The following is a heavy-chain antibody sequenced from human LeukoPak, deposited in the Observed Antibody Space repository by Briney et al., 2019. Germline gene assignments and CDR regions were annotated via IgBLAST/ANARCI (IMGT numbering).Heavy chain of an antibody. V-gene: IGHV4-59*01. CDR1: GGSISSYY. Sequence: PSETLSLTCTVSGGSISSYYWSWIRQPPGKGLEWIGYFYYSGSTNYNPSLKSRVTISVDTSKKQFSLNLSSVAAADTALNFCARGNFFGYYFDSWGQGTLVTVSS. D-gene: IGHD1-1*01. J-gene: IGHJ4*02. CDR3: ARGNFFGYYFDS. CDR2: FYYSGST.